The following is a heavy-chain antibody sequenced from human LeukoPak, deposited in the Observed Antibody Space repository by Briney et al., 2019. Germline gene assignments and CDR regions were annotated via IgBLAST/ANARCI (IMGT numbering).Heavy chain of an antibody. Sequence: SQTLSLTCTVSGGSISSGSYYWSWIRQPAGKGLEWIGRIYTSGSTNYNPSLKSRVTISVDTSKNQFSLKLSSVTAADTAVYYCARASGHQLLVEGWFDPWGQGTLVTVSS. CDR1: GGSISSGSYY. CDR2: IYTSGST. D-gene: IGHD2-2*01. CDR3: ARASGHQLLVEGWFDP. V-gene: IGHV4-61*02. J-gene: IGHJ5*02.